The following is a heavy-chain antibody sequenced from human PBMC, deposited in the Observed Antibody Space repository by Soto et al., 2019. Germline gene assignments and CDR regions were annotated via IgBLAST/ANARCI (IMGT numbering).Heavy chain of an antibody. CDR2: ISGSGGST. Sequence: GGSLRLSCAASGFTFSSYAMSWVRQAPGKGLEWVSAISGSGGSTYYADSVKGRFTISRDNSKNTLYLQMNSLRAEDTAVYYCAKRVLLGRRWELPSFFDYWGQGTLVTVYS. J-gene: IGHJ4*02. CDR1: GFTFSSYA. V-gene: IGHV3-23*01. CDR3: AKRVLLGRRWELPSFFDY. D-gene: IGHD1-26*01.